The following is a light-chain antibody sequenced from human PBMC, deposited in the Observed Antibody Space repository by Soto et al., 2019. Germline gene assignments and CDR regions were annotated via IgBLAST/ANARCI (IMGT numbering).Light chain of an antibody. CDR1: QSVGRNY. CDR2: YAS. CDR3: QQYASAPLT. Sequence: EIVLTQSPATLPLSPGERATLSCGASQSVGRNYLAWYQHKPGLAPRLLIHYASSRATGRPDRFSGSASGTDFTLTISGLEPEDFEVYYCQQYASAPLTFGGGTKVEIK. V-gene: IGKV3D-20*01. J-gene: IGKJ4*01.